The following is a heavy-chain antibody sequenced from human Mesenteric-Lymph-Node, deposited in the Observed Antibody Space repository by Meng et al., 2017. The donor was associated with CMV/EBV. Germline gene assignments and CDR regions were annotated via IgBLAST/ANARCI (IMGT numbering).Heavy chain of an antibody. V-gene: IGHV1-8*01. D-gene: IGHD3-10*01. CDR2: MNPNSGNT. Sequence: ASVKVSCKASGYTFTSYDINWVRQATGQGLEWMGWMNPNSGNTGYAQKFQGRVTMTRNTSISTAYMELSSLRSEDTAVYYCARDSGSGNYYYYGMDVWGQGTMVTVSS. J-gene: IGHJ6*02. CDR3: ARDSGSGNYYYYGMDV. CDR1: GYTFTSYD.